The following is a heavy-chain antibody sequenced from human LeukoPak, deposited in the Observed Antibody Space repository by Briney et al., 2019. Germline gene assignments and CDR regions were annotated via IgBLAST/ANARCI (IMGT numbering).Heavy chain of an antibody. V-gene: IGHV3-30-3*01. Sequence: PGGSLRLSCAASGFTFSSYWMHWVRQAPGKGLEWVAVISYDGSNKYYADSVKGRFTISRDNSKNTLYLQMNSLRAEDTAVYYCARAGGANDYWGQGTLVTVSS. CDR3: ARAGGANDY. D-gene: IGHD1-26*01. CDR1: GFTFSSYW. CDR2: ISYDGSNK. J-gene: IGHJ4*02.